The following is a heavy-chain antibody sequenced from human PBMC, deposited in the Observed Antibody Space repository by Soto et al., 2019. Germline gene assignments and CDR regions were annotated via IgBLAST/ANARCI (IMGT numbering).Heavy chain of an antibody. CDR3: ARVFRITMIVVVTKRYYFDY. Sequence: SETLSLTCAVSGASIRSNNWWSWVRQPPGKGLEWIGEIFHSGSTNYNPSLKTRLTISVDKSKNQFSLKLSSVTAADTAVYYCARVFRITMIVVVTKRYYFDYWGQETLVTVSS. CDR1: GASIRSNNW. CDR2: IFHSGST. D-gene: IGHD3-22*01. V-gene: IGHV4-4*02. J-gene: IGHJ4*02.